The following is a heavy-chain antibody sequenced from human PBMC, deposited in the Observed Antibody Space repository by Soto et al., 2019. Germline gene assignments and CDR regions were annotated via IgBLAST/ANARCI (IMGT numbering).Heavy chain of an antibody. J-gene: IGHJ4*02. V-gene: IGHV3-73*01. D-gene: IGHD3-22*01. CDR1: GFIFRGSA. CDR3: TRLSGDYSTGKQNYFDY. Sequence: QTSETLRLSCAASGFIFRGSAIHWVRQAPGKGLEWVGRIRNKSYNYATAYAASVTGRFTIFRDDSKNMAFLHMNSLKTDDTAVYYCTRLSGDYSTGKQNYFDYWGQGTLVTVSS. CDR2: IRNKSYNYAT.